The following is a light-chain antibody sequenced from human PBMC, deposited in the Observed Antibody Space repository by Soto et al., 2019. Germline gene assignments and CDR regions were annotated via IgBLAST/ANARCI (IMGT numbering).Light chain of an antibody. CDR1: LSISSW. CDR2: HAS. V-gene: IGKV1-5*01. Sequence: DIQMTQSPSNISTTIGDRITITCRASLSISSWLVWYQQKPGTAPKLLIYHASTLESGVPSRFSGSGSGTEFTFTISSLQPDDFATYYCQQYNSYSFGQGTKVDIK. CDR3: QQYNSYS. J-gene: IGKJ1*01.